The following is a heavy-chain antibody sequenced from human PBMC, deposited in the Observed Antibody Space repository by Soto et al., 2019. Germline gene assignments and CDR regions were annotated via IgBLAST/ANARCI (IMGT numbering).Heavy chain of an antibody. CDR3: ARVPLGHYDILTGYYY. CDR2: ISSSSSTI. V-gene: IGHV3-48*02. J-gene: IGHJ4*02. D-gene: IGHD3-9*01. Sequence: SLRLSCAASGFTFSSYSMNWVRQAPGKGLEWVSYISSSSSTIYYADSVKGRFTISRDNAKNSLYLQMNSLRDEDTAVYYCARVPLGHYDILTGYYYWGQGTLVTVSS. CDR1: GFTFSSYS.